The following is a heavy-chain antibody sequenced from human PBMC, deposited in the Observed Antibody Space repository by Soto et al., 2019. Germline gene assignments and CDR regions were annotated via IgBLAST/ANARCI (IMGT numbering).Heavy chain of an antibody. CDR2: ISGSGGST. Sequence: VGSLRLSCAASGFTFSSYAMSWVRQAPGKGPEWVSGISGSGGSTYYADSVKGRFTISRDNSKNTLYLQMNSLRAEDTAVYYCAKDPSLDDYGDYGYYYYGMDVWGQGTTVTVSS. CDR3: AKDPSLDDYGDYGYYYYGMDV. V-gene: IGHV3-23*01. CDR1: GFTFSSYA. J-gene: IGHJ6*02. D-gene: IGHD4-17*01.